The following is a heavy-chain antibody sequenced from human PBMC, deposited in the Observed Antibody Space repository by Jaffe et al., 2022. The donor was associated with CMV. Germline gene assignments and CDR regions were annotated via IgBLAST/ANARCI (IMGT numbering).Heavy chain of an antibody. V-gene: IGHV4-59*08. CDR1: GGSISSYY. CDR3: ARHGAYYYDSSGYRPTSDAFDI. D-gene: IGHD3-22*01. J-gene: IGHJ3*02. Sequence: QVQLQESGPGLVKPSETLSLTCTVSGGSISSYYWSWIRQPPGKGLEWIGYIYYSGSTNYNPSLKSRVTISVDTSKNQFSLKLSSVTAADTAVYYCARHGAYYYDSSGYRPTSDAFDIWGQGTMVTVSS. CDR2: IYYSGST.